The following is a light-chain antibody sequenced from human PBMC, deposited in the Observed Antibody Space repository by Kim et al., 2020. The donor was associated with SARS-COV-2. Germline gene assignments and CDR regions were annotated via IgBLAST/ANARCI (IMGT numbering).Light chain of an antibody. Sequence: SPGERAALSCRISQCGCSHCIAWYQQRPGQAPRLPIYSVTNRATGIPDRFSGSGCGTDFTLTISRLEPEDFAVYYCQQYGIAPPYSFGQGTKLEI. CDR2: SVT. CDR1: QCGCSHC. J-gene: IGKJ2*01. CDR3: QQYGIAPPYS. V-gene: IGKV3-20*01.